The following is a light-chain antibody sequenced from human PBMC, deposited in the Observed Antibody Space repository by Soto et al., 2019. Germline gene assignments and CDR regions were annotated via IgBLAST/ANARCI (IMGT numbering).Light chain of an antibody. CDR2: AVN. V-gene: IGLV2-8*01. J-gene: IGLJ1*01. Sequence: QSVLTQPPSASGSPGLSVAISCTGTSSDVGGYNYVSWYQQHPGKPPKLMIYAVNKRPSGVPDRFSGSKSGNTASLTVSGLQAEDEADYYCSSYAGSSNVFGTGTRSPS. CDR3: SSYAGSSNV. CDR1: SSDVGGYNY.